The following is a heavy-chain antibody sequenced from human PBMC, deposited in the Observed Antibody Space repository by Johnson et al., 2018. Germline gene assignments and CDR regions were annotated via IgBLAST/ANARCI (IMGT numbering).Heavy chain of an antibody. Sequence: EVQLVESGGGVVQPGRSLRLSCAASGFTFSSYWMSWVRQAPGKGLEWVSGISWNSGSIGYADSVKGRFTISRDNAKNSLYLQMNSLRAGDTALYYCAKDVGCSGGSGYLYYYYGMDVWGQGTTVTVSS. CDR3: AKDVGCSGGSGYLYYYYGMDV. J-gene: IGHJ6*02. CDR2: ISWNSGSI. CDR1: GFTFSSYW. V-gene: IGHV3-9*01. D-gene: IGHD2-15*01.